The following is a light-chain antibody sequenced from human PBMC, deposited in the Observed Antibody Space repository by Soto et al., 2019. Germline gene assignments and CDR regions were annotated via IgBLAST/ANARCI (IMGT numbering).Light chain of an antibody. CDR2: GAS. Sequence: RVMTQSPAPLSVSPGGRATLSCRASESVRTNLAWYHQRPGKSPRLLIYGASTRASGVPARFSGSGSGTEFTLTISSLRSEDFAVYYCQQYNSWPPSITFGQGTRLEIK. CDR3: QQYNSWPPSIT. CDR1: ESVRTN. V-gene: IGKV3-15*01. J-gene: IGKJ5*01.